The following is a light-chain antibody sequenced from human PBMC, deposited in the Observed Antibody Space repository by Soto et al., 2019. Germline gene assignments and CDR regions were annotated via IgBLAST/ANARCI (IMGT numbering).Light chain of an antibody. CDR1: SSDIGGYNS. CDR3: SSYTDRKNLV. Sequence: QSVLTQSPSASGSPGQSVTISCTGTSSDIGGYNSVSWYQHHPGKAPKVMIYDVTKRPSGVPDRFSGSKSGNTASLTVSALLAEDEADYYCSSYTDRKNLVCGTGTKVTAL. J-gene: IGLJ1*01. V-gene: IGLV2-8*01. CDR2: DVT.